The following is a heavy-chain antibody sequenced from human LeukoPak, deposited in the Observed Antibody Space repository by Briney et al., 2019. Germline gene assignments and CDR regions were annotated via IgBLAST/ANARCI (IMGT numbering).Heavy chain of an antibody. D-gene: IGHD3-9*01. CDR3: ARMGFPYYDILTGQDWFDP. Sequence: PSETLSLTCTVSGGSISSGSYYWSWIRQPAGKGLEWIGRIYTSGSTNYNPSLKSRVTISVDTSKNQFSLKLSSVTAADTAVYYCARMGFPYYDILTGQDWFDPWGQGTLATVSS. CDR1: GGSISSGSYY. J-gene: IGHJ5*02. V-gene: IGHV4-61*02. CDR2: IYTSGST.